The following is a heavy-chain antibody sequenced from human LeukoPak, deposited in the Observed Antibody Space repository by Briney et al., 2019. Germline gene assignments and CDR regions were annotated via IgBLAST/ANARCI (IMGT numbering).Heavy chain of an antibody. CDR2: INPNSGGT. D-gene: IGHD3-3*01. J-gene: IGHJ6*03. CDR1: GYTFTGYY. CDR3: ARSEWLDYYYMDV. Sequence: ASVKVSCKASGYTFTGYYMHWVRQAPGQGLEWMGWINPNSGGTNYAQKFQGRVTMTRDTSISTAYMELSRLRSDDTAVYYCARSEWLDYYYMDVWGKGTTVTVSS. V-gene: IGHV1-2*02.